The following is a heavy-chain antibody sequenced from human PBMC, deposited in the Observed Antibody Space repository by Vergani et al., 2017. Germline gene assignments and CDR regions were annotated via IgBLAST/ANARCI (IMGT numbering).Heavy chain of an antibody. J-gene: IGHJ4*02. Sequence: QEQLVQSGSELKKPGASGKVSCKASGYSFNNYAIHWVRQAPGQGLEWMGWINPTTGNPTYARAFTGRFVFSLDTSISTAYLQIGSLKAEDTAVYFCARAKRGRLAVGATDSWGQGTLLTVSS. CDR3: ARAKRGRLAVGATDS. D-gene: IGHD6-19*01. V-gene: IGHV7-4-1*01. CDR2: INPTTGNP. CDR1: GYSFNNYA.